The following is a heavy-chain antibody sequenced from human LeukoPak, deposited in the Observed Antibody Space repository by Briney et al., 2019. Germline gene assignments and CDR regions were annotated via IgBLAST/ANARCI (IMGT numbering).Heavy chain of an antibody. V-gene: IGHV4-61*08. J-gene: IGHJ3*02. Sequence: SETLSLTCTVSGGSISSGGYYWSWIRQPPGKGLEWIGYIYYSGSTNYNPSLKSRVIMSVDMSKNQFSLRLTSVTAADTAVYYCARGNSYGHGSDAFDIWGQGTMVTVSS. CDR1: GGSISSGGYY. CDR3: ARGNSYGHGSDAFDI. CDR2: IYYSGST. D-gene: IGHD5-18*01.